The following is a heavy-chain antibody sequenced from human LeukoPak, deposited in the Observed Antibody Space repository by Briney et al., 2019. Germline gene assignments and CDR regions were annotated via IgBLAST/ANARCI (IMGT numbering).Heavy chain of an antibody. Sequence: GASVKVSCKASGYTFTGYYMHWVRQAPGQGLEWMGWINPNSGGTNYAQKFQGRVTMTRDTSISTAYMELSRLRSDDTAVYYCAGPPRRVAGTGGYFDYWGQGTLVTVSS. V-gene: IGHV1-2*02. CDR1: GYTFTGYY. CDR3: AGPPRRVAGTGGYFDY. CDR2: INPNSGGT. J-gene: IGHJ4*02. D-gene: IGHD6-19*01.